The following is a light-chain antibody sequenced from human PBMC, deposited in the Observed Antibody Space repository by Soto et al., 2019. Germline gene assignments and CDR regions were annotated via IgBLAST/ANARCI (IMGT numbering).Light chain of an antibody. J-gene: IGLJ3*02. CDR1: SSDVGGYNY. V-gene: IGLV2-11*01. CDR2: DVT. CDR3: CSHAGSYTWV. Sequence: QSALTQPRSVSGSPGQSVTISCTGTSSDVGGYNYVSWYQEHPGKAPKLMIYDVTKRPSGDPDRFSGSKSGNTASLTISGLQAEDEADYYCCSHAGSYTWVFGGGTKLTVL.